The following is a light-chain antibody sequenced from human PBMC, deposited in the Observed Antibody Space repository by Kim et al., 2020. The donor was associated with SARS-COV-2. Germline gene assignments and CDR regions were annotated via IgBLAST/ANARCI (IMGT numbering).Light chain of an antibody. Sequence: ASVGDRVTITCRASRGLSTSLAWYQQKPGKAPKLMVYGASSLHSGVPSRFSSSGSGTDFTLTISSLQPEDFETYYCQQTNSFPLTFGGGARVDIK. CDR1: RGLSTS. CDR2: GAS. CDR3: QQTNSFPLT. V-gene: IGKV1-12*01. J-gene: IGKJ4*01.